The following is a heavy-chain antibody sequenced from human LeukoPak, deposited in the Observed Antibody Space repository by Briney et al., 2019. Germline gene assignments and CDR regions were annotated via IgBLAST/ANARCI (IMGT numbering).Heavy chain of an antibody. D-gene: IGHD1-7*01. Sequence: GGSLRLSCAASGFTFSSYSMNWVRQAPGKGPEWVSYISSSSSTIYYADSVKGRFTISRDNAKNSLYLQMNSLRAEDTAVYYCARDGSGRNWNYDDAFDIWGQGTMVTVSS. CDR1: GFTFSSYS. J-gene: IGHJ3*02. V-gene: IGHV3-48*01. CDR2: ISSSSSTI. CDR3: ARDGSGRNWNYDDAFDI.